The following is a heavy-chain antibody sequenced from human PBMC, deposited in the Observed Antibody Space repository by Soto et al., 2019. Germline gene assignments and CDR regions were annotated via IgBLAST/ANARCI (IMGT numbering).Heavy chain of an antibody. D-gene: IGHD1-1*01. J-gene: IGHJ3*02. CDR1: GFTFSTYG. CDR3: TTELNDMQAFDI. V-gene: IGHV3-33*01. CDR2: TWNDGSNK. Sequence: QVQLVESGGGVVQPGRSLRLSCVASGFTFSTYGMHWVRQAPGKGLEWVAMTWNDGSNKYYTDSMKDRFTISRDNSKNTLYLQMNSLTDEDSAVYYCTTELNDMQAFDIWGQWTMVTVSS.